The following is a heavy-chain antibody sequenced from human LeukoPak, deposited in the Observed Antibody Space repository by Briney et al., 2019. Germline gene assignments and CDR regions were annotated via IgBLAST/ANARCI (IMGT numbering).Heavy chain of an antibody. V-gene: IGHV3-23*01. D-gene: IGHD1-26*01. J-gene: IGHJ4*02. CDR2: ISGSGGST. CDR1: GFTFSNIA. CDR3: AKDLSCID. Sequence: GVSLRLSCAASGFTFSNIAMSWVRQAPGKGLEWVSGISGSGGSTYYADSVKGRFTISRDNSKNTLYVQMNSLRAEDTAVYYCAKDLSCIDWGQGTLVIVSS.